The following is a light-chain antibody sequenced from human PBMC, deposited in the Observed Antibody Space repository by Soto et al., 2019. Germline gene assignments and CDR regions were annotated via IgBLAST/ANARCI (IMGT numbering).Light chain of an antibody. CDR2: TTS. CDR3: HQSYSTRRT. J-gene: IGKJ5*01. Sequence: DIQMTQSPSSLSASVGDRDTIPCRASQSINRFLNCYQQRPGEAPNLLNYTTSSLQSGVPSRLSGSGSGTDFTVTISSLQPADFGTYYSHQSYSTRRTFGKETRRAIK. V-gene: IGKV1-39*01. CDR1: QSINRF.